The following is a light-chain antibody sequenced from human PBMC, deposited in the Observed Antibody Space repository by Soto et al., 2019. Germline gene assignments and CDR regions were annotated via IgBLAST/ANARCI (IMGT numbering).Light chain of an antibody. Sequence: QSVLTQPASVSGSPGQSITISCTGSSSDIGGYNYVSWYQQHPGKAPKLMIYDVSNRPSGVSDRFSGSKSGNTASLTISGLQAEDEADYSCCSFTSTSTRYVFGPGTKLTVL. V-gene: IGLV2-14*03. CDR1: SSDIGGYNY. CDR2: DVS. J-gene: IGLJ1*01. CDR3: CSFTSTSTRYV.